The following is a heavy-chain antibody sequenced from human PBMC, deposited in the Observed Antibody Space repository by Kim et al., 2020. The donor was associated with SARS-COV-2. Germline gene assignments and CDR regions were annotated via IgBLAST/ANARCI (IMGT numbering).Heavy chain of an antibody. D-gene: IGHD2-15*01. CDR2: INHSGST. CDR1: GGSFSGYY. CDR3: ARGRIRWSKGQSLYYFDY. V-gene: IGHV4-34*01. J-gene: IGHJ4*02. Sequence: SETLSLTCAVYGGSFSGYYWSWIRQPPGKGLEWIGEINHSGSTNYNPSLKSRVTISVDTSKNQFSLKLSSVTAADTAVYYCARGRIRWSKGQSLYYFDYWGQGTLVTVSS.